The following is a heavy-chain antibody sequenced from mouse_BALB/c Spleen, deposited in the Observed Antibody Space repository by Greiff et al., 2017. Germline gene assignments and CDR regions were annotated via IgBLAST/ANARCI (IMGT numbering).Heavy chain of an antibody. CDR2: ISDGGSYT. CDR3: ARDGGDY. Sequence: EVHLVESGGGLVKPGGSLKLSCAASGFTFSDYYMYWVRQTPEKRLEWVATISDGGSYTYYPDSVKGRFTISRDNAKNNLYLQMSSLKSEDTAMYYCARDGGDYWGQGTSVTVSS. V-gene: IGHV5-4*02. J-gene: IGHJ4*01. CDR1: GFTFSDYY.